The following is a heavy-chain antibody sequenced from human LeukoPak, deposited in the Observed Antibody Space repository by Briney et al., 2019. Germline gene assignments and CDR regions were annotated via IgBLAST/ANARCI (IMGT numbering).Heavy chain of an antibody. V-gene: IGHV4-34*01. CDR3: ARGLYGSGSHFDY. D-gene: IGHD3-10*01. CDR1: GGSFSGYY. Sequence: PSETLSLTCAVYGGSFSGYYWSWIRQPPGKGLEWIGEINHSGSTNYNPSLKSRVTISIDTSKNQFSLKLTSVTAADTAMYYCARGLYGSGSHFDYWGQGTLVTVSS. CDR2: INHSGST. J-gene: IGHJ4*02.